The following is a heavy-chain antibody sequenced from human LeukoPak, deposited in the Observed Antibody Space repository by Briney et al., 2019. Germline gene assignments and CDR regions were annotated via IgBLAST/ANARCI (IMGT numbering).Heavy chain of an antibody. J-gene: IGHJ4*02. CDR2: IYHSGST. D-gene: IGHD3-22*01. Sequence: SETPSLTCSVSTDSTNTYYWSWIRQSPGKGLEWIGHIYHSGSTNYNPSLKSRVTISVDTSKNQFSLKLSSVTAADPAVYYCARVPGDSSGYFDYWGQGTLVTVSS. CDR3: ARVPGDSSGYFDY. V-gene: IGHV4-4*09. CDR1: TDSTNTYY.